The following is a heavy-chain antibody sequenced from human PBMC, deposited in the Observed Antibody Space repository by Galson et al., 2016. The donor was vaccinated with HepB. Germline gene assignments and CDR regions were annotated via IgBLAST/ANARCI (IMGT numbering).Heavy chain of an antibody. CDR3: AKDLMPVAILGVVTYYFDS. D-gene: IGHD3-3*01. CDR1: GFTFKNYA. CDR2: VSGSGDTT. Sequence: SLRLSCAASGFTFKNYAMSWVRQAPGKGLEWVSAVSGSGDTTYYTGSVKGRFTTSRDNSKNTLFLHMDSLRAEDTAVYYCAKDLMPVAILGVVTYYFDSWGLGTLVTVSS. J-gene: IGHJ4*02. V-gene: IGHV3-23*01.